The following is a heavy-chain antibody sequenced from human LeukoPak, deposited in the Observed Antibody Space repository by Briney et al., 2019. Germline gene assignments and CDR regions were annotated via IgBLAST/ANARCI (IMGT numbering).Heavy chain of an antibody. CDR2: MYADGSI. Sequence: PGRSLRLSCAASGLTVGINYMSCVRQAPGKGLEWVSFMYADGSIDSADSVKGRFTISRDNSKNSLYLQMNTLRAEDTAIYYCARDRYRSGCMDVWGQGTTVTVS. D-gene: IGHD6-19*01. CDR1: GLTVGINY. CDR3: ARDRYRSGCMDV. J-gene: IGHJ6*02. V-gene: IGHV3-53*01.